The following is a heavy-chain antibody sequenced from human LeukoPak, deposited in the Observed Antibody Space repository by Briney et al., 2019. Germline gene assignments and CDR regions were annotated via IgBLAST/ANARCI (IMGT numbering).Heavy chain of an antibody. D-gene: IGHD6-19*01. CDR3: ARHRYSSGSPFDT. CDR2: IYYSGST. V-gene: IGHV4-59*08. J-gene: IGHJ3*02. Sequence: PSETLSLTCTVSGGSISSYYWSWIRQPPGKGLEWIGYIYYSGSTNYNPSLKSRVTISVDTSKNQFSLKLSSVTAADTAVYYCARHRYSSGSPFDTWGQGTMVTVSS. CDR1: GGSISSYY.